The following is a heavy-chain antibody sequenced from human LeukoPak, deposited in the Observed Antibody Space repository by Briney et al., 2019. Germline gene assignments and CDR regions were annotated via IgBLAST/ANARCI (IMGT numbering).Heavy chain of an antibody. D-gene: IGHD2-21*01. V-gene: IGHV4-34*01. Sequence: SETLSLTCAVYGGSFSGYYWSWIRQPPGKGLEWIGEINHSGSTNYNPSLKSRVTISVDTSKDQFSLKLSSVTAADTAVYYCATGKNCGGDCSNFDYWGQGTLVTVSS. CDR3: ATGKNCGGDCSNFDY. CDR2: INHSGST. J-gene: IGHJ4*02. CDR1: GGSFSGYY.